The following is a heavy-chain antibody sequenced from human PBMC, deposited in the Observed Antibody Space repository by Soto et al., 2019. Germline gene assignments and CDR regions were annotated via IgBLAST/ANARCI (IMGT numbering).Heavy chain of an antibody. Sequence: GGSLRLSCTASGFMFSQYSMNWVRQGPGKGLEWVSVIGGEAVSTKCADPVRGRCTVSRDNSKNTLDLQMNSLRSDDTAVYYCARIAAAGQMPFDPWGQGTLVTVS. CDR1: GFMFSQYS. V-gene: IGHV3-23*01. CDR3: ARIAAAGQMPFDP. J-gene: IGHJ5*02. CDR2: IGGEAVST. D-gene: IGHD6-13*01.